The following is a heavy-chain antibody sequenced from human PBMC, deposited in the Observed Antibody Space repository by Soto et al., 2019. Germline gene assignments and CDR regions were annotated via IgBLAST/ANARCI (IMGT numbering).Heavy chain of an antibody. CDR1: GFTFSSYS. J-gene: IGHJ6*03. V-gene: IGHV3-21*01. D-gene: IGHD6-6*01. Sequence: GSLRLSCAAPGFTFSSYSMNWVRQAPGKGLEWVSSISSSSSYIYYADSVKGRFTISRDNAKNSLYLQMNSLRAEDMAVYYCASSSSSYYYYYMDVWGKGTTVTVSS. CDR2: ISSSSSYI. CDR3: ASSSSSYYYYYMDV.